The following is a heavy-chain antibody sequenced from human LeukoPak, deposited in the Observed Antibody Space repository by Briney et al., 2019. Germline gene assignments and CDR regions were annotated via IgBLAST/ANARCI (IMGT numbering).Heavy chain of an antibody. CDR1: GYSFTGSY. D-gene: IGHD1-7*01. J-gene: IGHJ4*02. CDR2: INPSGSST. V-gene: IGHV1-46*01. Sequence: EASVKVSCKASGYSFTGSYIHWVRQAPGQGPEWMGVINPSGSSTIYAQKFKGRVTMTKDTSTGTVYMDLSSLRSEDTAVYYCASTKASDWHLTASPLDFWGQGTLVSVSS. CDR3: ASTKASDWHLTASPLDF.